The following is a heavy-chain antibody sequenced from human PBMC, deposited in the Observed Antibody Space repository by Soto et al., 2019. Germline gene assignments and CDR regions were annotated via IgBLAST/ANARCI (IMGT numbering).Heavy chain of an antibody. V-gene: IGHV1-18*01. CDR3: ARDGLTYYYGSGSYCDY. D-gene: IGHD3-10*01. CDR1: GYTFTSYG. Sequence: QVQLVQSGAEVKKPGASVKVSCKASGYTFTSYGISWVRQAPGQGLEWMGWISAYNGNTNYAQKPQGRVTMTTDTSTSTAYMELRSLRSDDTAVYYCARDGLTYYYGSGSYCDYWGQGTLVTVSS. CDR2: ISAYNGNT. J-gene: IGHJ4*02.